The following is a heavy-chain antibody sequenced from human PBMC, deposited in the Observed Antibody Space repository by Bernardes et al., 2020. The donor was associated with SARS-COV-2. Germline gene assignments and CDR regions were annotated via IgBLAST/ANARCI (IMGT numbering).Heavy chain of an antibody. CDR3: ARQLVENPLSAYYDY. CDR2: ISNSGNT. Sequence: SETLSLTCLVSGASISSNLYSWGWIRQPPGKGLEWIATISNSGNTYYRPSLKSRVTISQDTSKSQLSLRLTSVTAADTALYFCARQLVENPLSAYYDYWGQGTLVTVSS. J-gene: IGHJ4*02. CDR1: GASISSNLYS. D-gene: IGHD2-15*01. V-gene: IGHV4-39*01.